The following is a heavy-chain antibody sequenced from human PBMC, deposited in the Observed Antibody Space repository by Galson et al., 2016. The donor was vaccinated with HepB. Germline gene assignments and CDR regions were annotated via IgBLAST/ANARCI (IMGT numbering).Heavy chain of an antibody. J-gene: IGHJ4*02. CDR3: TKGMDIEPSGHWTDDH. D-gene: IGHD6-19*01. V-gene: IGHV3-23*01. Sequence: SLRLSCAASGFDFSSYAMAWVRQSPGKGLEWVADITRTGERVVYANSVKGRFIISRDNSRSTLSLQMESLRAEDTAVYRCTKGMDIEPSGHWTDDHWGQGTLVTVSS. CDR1: GFDFSSYA. CDR2: ITRTGERV.